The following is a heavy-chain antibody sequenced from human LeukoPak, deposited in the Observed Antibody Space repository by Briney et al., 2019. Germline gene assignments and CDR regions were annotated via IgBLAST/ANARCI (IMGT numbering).Heavy chain of an antibody. J-gene: IGHJ4*02. CDR3: ATGWFGDYYFDY. CDR2: ISGGNA. D-gene: IGHD3-10*01. CDR1: GFTFSSYA. Sequence: GGSLRLSCAASGFTFSSYAMNWVRQAPGKGLEWVSAISGGNAYYADSVKGRFTISRDNSKNTLYLQMNSLRAEDTAIYYCATGWFGDYYFDYWGQGTLVTVSS. V-gene: IGHV3-23*01.